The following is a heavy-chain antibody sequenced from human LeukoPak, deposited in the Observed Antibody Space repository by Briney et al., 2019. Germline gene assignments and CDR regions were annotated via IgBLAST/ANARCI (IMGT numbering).Heavy chain of an antibody. CDR3: AKEMGFKIREVMLGFFDY. V-gene: IGHV3-23*01. D-gene: IGHD3-10*01. CDR2: ISGSGGNT. J-gene: IGHJ4*02. CDR1: GFTFSSYG. Sequence: PGGSLRLSCAASGFTFSSYGMSWVRQAPGKGLEWVSAISGSGGNTYYADSVKGRFTISRDNSKETLYLQMNSLRAEDTAVYYCAKEMGFKIREVMLGFFDYWGQGTLVTVSS.